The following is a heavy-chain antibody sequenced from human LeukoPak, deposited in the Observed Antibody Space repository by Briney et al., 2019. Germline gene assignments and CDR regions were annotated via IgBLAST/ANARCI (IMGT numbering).Heavy chain of an antibody. J-gene: IGHJ4*02. CDR3: AGPIVGPSTWQFDY. CDR2: IWYDGSNK. V-gene: IGHV3-33*01. Sequence: PGRSLRLSCAASGLTFNTYGMHWVRQAPGKGLEWVAVIWYDGSNKYYADSVEGRFTISRDNSKNTLYLQMNSLRAEDTAVYYCAGPIVGPSTWQFDYWGQGTLVTVSS. CDR1: GLTFNTYG. D-gene: IGHD1-26*01.